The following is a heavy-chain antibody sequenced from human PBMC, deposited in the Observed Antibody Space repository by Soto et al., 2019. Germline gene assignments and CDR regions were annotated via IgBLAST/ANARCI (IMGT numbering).Heavy chain of an antibody. Sequence: SETLSLTCAVYGGSYSGYYWSWIRQPSGQGLEWIGEINHSGSTNYNPSLKSRVTISVDTSKNQFSLKLSSVTAADTAVYYCASMGTDCSGGSCYQNAEYFQHWGQGTLVTVFS. CDR3: ASMGTDCSGGSCYQNAEYFQH. J-gene: IGHJ1*01. CDR2: INHSGST. D-gene: IGHD2-15*01. CDR1: GGSYSGYY. V-gene: IGHV4-34*01.